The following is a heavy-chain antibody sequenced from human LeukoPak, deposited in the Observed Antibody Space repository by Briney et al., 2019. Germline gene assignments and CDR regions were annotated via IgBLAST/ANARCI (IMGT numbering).Heavy chain of an antibody. V-gene: IGHV3-30*04. D-gene: IGHD1-26*01. J-gene: IGHJ4*02. CDR2: ITYDGSNK. CDR3: AGRGSYYLD. CDR1: GFTFSSYA. Sequence: GGSLRLSCAASGFTFSSYAMHRVRQAPGKGLEWVAVITYDGSNKYYADSVKGRFTISRDNSKNTLYLQMNSLRAEDTAVYYCAGRGSYYLDWGQGTLVTVSS.